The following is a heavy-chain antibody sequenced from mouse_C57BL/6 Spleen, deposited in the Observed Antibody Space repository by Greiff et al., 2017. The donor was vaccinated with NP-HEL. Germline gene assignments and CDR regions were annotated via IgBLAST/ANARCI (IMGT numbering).Heavy chain of an antibody. Sequence: EVKLVESGGGLVKPGGSLKLSCAASGFTFSDYGLHWVRQAPEKGLEWVAYISSGSSTIYYADTVKGRFTISRNNAKNTLFLQMTSLRSEDTAMYYCARKTGSFDYWGQGTTLTVSS. CDR2: ISSGSSTI. D-gene: IGHD4-1*01. V-gene: IGHV5-17*01. CDR1: GFTFSDYG. J-gene: IGHJ2*01. CDR3: ARKTGSFDY.